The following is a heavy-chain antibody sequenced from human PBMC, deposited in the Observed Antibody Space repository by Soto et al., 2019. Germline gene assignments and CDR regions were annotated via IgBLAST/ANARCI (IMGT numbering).Heavy chain of an antibody. D-gene: IGHD6-19*01. CDR1: GFTFSSYA. CDR3: AKDGFQSGYSSGWYTRLLYNWFDP. V-gene: IGHV3-23*01. Sequence: GGSLRLSCAASGFTFSSYAMSWVRQAPGKGLEWVSAISGSGGSTYYADSVKGRFTISRDNSKNTLYLQMNSLRAEDTAVYYCAKDGFQSGYSSGWYTRLLYNWFDPWGQGTLVTVSS. J-gene: IGHJ5*02. CDR2: ISGSGGST.